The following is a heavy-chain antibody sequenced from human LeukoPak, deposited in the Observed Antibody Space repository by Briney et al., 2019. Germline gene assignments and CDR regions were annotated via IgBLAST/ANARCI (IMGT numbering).Heavy chain of an antibody. D-gene: IGHD6-13*01. V-gene: IGHV1-46*01. Sequence: ASVKVSCKASGYSFANYYIHWVRQAPGQGLEWLGLINPSGDSTTYAQKFQDRVTLTRDMSTNTVYMDLNSLRAEDTAVYYCAKDRPNVYSSSWLHFLDYWGQGTLVTVSS. CDR2: INPSGDST. CDR1: GYSFANYY. CDR3: AKDRPNVYSSSWLHFLDY. J-gene: IGHJ4*02.